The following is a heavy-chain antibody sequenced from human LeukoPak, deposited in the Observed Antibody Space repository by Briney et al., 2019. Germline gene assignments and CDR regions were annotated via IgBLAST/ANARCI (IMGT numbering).Heavy chain of an antibody. D-gene: IGHD5-18*01. J-gene: IGHJ6*04. Sequence: ASVKVSCKASGYTFTSYYMHWVRQAPGQGLEWMGIINPSGGSTSYAQKFQGRVTMTRDTSTSTVYMELSSLRAEDTAVYYCARGRGYSYGSYGMDVWGKGTTVTVPS. CDR1: GYTFTSYY. CDR2: INPSGGST. CDR3: ARGRGYSYGSYGMDV. V-gene: IGHV1-46*01.